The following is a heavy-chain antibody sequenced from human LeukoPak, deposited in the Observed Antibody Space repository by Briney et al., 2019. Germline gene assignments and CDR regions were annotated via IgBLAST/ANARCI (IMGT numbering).Heavy chain of an antibody. J-gene: IGHJ4*02. CDR3: AKDYDFWSGHGLYDY. Sequence: ASVKVSCKASGYTFTSYGISWVRQAPGQGLEWMGWISAYNGNTNYAQRLQGRVTMTTDTSTSTAYMELRSLRSDDTAVYYYAKDYDFWSGHGLYDYWGQGTLVTVSS. CDR2: ISAYNGNT. D-gene: IGHD3-3*01. V-gene: IGHV1-18*01. CDR1: GYTFTSYG.